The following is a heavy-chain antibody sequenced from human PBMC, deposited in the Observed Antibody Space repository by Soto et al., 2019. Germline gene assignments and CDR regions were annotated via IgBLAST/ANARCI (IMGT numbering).Heavy chain of an antibody. D-gene: IGHD6-19*01. Sequence: EVQLVESGGGLVQPGGSLRLTCAASGFPFSIYSMNWVRQAPGKGLEWSSYITSDTNTIKYADSVKGRFTISRDTAKNLVYLQRNSLRDEDTAVYFCARSVEGHFDYWGQGTVVTVSS. V-gene: IGHV3-48*02. CDR1: GFPFSIYS. CDR2: ITSDTNTI. CDR3: ARSVEGHFDY. J-gene: IGHJ4*02.